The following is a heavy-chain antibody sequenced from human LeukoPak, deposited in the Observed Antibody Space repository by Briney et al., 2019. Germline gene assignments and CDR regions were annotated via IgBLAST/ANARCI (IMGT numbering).Heavy chain of an antibody. V-gene: IGHV3-7*01. CDR2: IKQGGGEK. CDR3: ARGQDWNDA. Sequence: PGGSLRLSCTASGFSFSSYWMSWVRQAPGKGLEWVANIKQGGGEKYYVDSVKGRFTISRDNAKKSVYLQMNSLRVDDTAVYYCARGQDWNDALGPGTLVTVYS. CDR1: GFSFSSYW. J-gene: IGHJ5*02.